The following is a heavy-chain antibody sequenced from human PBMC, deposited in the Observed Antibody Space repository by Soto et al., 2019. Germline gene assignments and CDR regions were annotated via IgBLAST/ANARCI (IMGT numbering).Heavy chain of an antibody. Sequence: GGSLRLSCAASGFTFSSYAMHWVRQAPGKGLEWVAVISYDGSNKYYADSVKGRFTISRDNSKNTLYLQMNSLRAEDTAVYYCARDGGDYSNDYWGQGTLVTVSS. D-gene: IGHD4-4*01. V-gene: IGHV3-30-3*01. CDR2: ISYDGSNK. J-gene: IGHJ4*02. CDR3: ARDGGDYSNDY. CDR1: GFTFSSYA.